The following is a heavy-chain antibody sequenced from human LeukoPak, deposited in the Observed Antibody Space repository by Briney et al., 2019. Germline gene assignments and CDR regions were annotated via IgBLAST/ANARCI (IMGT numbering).Heavy chain of an antibody. CDR1: GFTFSDYY. V-gene: IGHV3-7*01. CDR2: IKQDGSEK. D-gene: IGHD2-15*01. J-gene: IGHJ4*02. Sequence: GGSLRLSCAASGFTFSDYYMSWIRQAPGKGLEWVANIKQDGSEKYYVDSVRGRFTISRDNAKNSLYLQMNSLRAEDTAVYYCARDIVVVVAATPEFGYWGQGTLVTVSS. CDR3: ARDIVVVVAATPEFGY.